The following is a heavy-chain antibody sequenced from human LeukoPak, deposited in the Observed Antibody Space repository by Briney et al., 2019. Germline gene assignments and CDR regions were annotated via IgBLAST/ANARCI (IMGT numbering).Heavy chain of an antibody. CDR1: EYTHTELS. CDR2: FDPEDGET. J-gene: IGHJ5*02. CDR3: ATDGPFESSDYYDSSGYYL. V-gene: IGHV1-24*01. Sequence: ASVNVSCKVSEYTHTELSMHSVRQAPGKGLEWMGGFDPEDGETIYAKKFQGRVTMTEDTSTDTAYMELSSLRSEDTAVYYCATDGPFESSDYYDSSGYYLWGQGTLVTVSS. D-gene: IGHD3-22*01.